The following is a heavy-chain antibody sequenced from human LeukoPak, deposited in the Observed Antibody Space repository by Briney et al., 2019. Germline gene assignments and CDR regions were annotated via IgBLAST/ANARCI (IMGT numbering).Heavy chain of an antibody. CDR3: AAEIYGGNTDCCTFDF. Sequence: ASVKVSCKASGYTFTGYYMHWVRQAPGQGLEWMGWINPNSSGTNYAQKFQGRVTMTRDTSISTAYMELTSLRSDDTAVYYCAAEIYGGNTDCCTFDFWGPGTPVTVSS. CDR1: GYTFTGYY. V-gene: IGHV1-2*02. CDR2: INPNSSGT. J-gene: IGHJ3*01. D-gene: IGHD4-23*01.